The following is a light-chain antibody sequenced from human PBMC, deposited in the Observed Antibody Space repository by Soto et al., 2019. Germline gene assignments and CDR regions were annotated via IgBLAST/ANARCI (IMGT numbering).Light chain of an antibody. CDR3: QQYNNWWT. CDR2: GVS. V-gene: IGKV3-15*01. CDR1: QSVSSS. J-gene: IGKJ1*01. Sequence: MTQSPSTLSASVGDRVTITCRASQSVSSSLAWYQQKPGQAPRLLIYGVSTRATGIPARFSGSGSGTEFTLTINSLQSEDFAVYYCQQYNNWWTFGQGTKVEIK.